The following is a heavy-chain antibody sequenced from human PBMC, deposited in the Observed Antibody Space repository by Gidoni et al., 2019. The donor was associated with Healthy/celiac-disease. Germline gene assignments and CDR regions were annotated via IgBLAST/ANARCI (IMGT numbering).Heavy chain of an antibody. CDR3: ARRRDYDSSGYYCFDY. V-gene: IGHV3-30-3*01. Sequence: QVQLVESGGGVVQPGRSLSLSCAASGFTFSSYAMHWVRQAPGKGLEWVAVISYDGSNKYYADSVKGRFTISRDNSKNTLYLQMNSLRAEDTAVYYCARRRDYDSSGYYCFDYWGQGTLVTVSS. CDR1: GFTFSSYA. J-gene: IGHJ4*02. D-gene: IGHD3-22*01. CDR2: ISYDGSNK.